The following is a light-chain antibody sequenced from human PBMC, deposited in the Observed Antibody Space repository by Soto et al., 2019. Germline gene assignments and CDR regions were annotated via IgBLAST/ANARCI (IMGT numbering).Light chain of an antibody. CDR2: AAS. J-gene: IGKJ5*01. CDR3: QQLHDYTIT. V-gene: IGKV1-9*01. CDR1: QGIDSS. Sequence: ILLTQSPASLSASVGDRVTITCRASQGIDSSFAWYQEKPGKAPKVLIYAASSLQSGVPSRFSGSGAGTDCTRTISSLQPEDFETYYCQQLHDYTITFGQGTRLEIK.